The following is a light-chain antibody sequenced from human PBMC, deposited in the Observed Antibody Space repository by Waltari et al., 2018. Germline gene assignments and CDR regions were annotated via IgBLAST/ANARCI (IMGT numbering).Light chain of an antibody. J-gene: IGLJ1*01. CDR2: RNN. V-gene: IGLV1-47*01. Sequence: PWSSVVPGQRLSISCSGSMSNLGSNFAYWYQHCRGTAPKPRIYRNNQRPSGVPDRFSASKYGTSASLAIDGLRSCGEAVYYCASWDESHYVFGTGTTVTVL. CDR3: ASWDESHYV. CDR1: MSNLGSNF.